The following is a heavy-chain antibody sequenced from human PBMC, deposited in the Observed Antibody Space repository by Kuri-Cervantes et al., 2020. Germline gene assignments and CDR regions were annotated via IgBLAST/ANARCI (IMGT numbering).Heavy chain of an antibody. CDR1: GFDLRTYS. Sequence: GESLKISCAASGFDLRTYSMNWVRQAPGKGLEWVSYISGSDNTISYADSVKGRFTISRDNAKNSLYLQMNSLRAEDTAVYYCAKVETGSYYGRSEDYWGQGTLVTVSS. J-gene: IGHJ4*02. CDR2: ISGSDNTI. D-gene: IGHD1-26*01. CDR3: AKVETGSYYGRSEDY. V-gene: IGHV3-48*04.